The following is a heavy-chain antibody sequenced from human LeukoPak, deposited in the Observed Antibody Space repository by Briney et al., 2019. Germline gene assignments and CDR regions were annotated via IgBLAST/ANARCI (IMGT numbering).Heavy chain of an antibody. CDR1: GFTFNSCA. J-gene: IGHJ4*02. CDR2: ISGSGGGT. D-gene: IGHD3-10*01. CDR3: AKDGPYYYGSGLPFDY. Sequence: PGGSLRLSCAASGFTFNSCAMSWVRQAPGRGLEWVSSISGSGGGTYYADSVKGRFTISRDNSKNTLYLQMNSLRAEDTAVYYCAKDGPYYYGSGLPFDYWGQGTLVTVSS. V-gene: IGHV3-23*01.